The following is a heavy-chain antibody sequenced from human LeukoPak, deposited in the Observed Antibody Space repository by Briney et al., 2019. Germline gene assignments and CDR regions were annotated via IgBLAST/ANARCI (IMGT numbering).Heavy chain of an antibody. V-gene: IGHV4-34*01. Sequence: SETLSLTCAVYGGSFSGYYWSWIRQPPGKGLEWIGEINHSGSTNYNPSLKSRVTISVDTSENQFSLKLSSVTAADTAVYYCARGTCSSTSCYDNWFDPWGQGTLVTVSS. CDR1: GGSFSGYY. CDR3: ARGTCSSTSCYDNWFDP. D-gene: IGHD2-2*01. J-gene: IGHJ5*02. CDR2: INHSGST.